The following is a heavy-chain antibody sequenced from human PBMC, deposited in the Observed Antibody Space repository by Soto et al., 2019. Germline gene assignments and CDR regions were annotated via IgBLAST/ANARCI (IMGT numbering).Heavy chain of an antibody. V-gene: IGHV3-33*08. CDR3: ARDDYGMDV. CDR2: IWYDGSNN. Sequence: GGSLRLSCAASGFNFHDYAMHWVRQAPGKGLEWVTVIWYDGSNNYYADSVKGRFTISRDNSKNILYLQMSSLRAEDTAVYYCARDDYGMDVWGQGTTVTVSS. CDR1: GFNFHDYA. J-gene: IGHJ6*02.